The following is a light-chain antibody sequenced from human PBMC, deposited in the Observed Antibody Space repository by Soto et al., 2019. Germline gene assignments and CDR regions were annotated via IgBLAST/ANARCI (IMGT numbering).Light chain of an antibody. V-gene: IGKV3-11*01. CDR1: QTASNQ. Sequence: EIVLTQSPVTLSLSPWERATLSGTASQTASNQLAWYQQKPGQAPRLLIYDASRRVTGIPARFSGSGSGTDFTLTISSLEPEDFAVYYCQQRSNWPITFGQGTRLEIK. J-gene: IGKJ5*01. CDR3: QQRSNWPIT. CDR2: DAS.